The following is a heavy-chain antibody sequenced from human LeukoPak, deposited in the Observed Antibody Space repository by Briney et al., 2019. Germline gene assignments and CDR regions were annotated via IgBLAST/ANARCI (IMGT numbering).Heavy chain of an antibody. V-gene: IGHV1-69*13. J-gene: IGHJ4*02. CDR1: GATFTSYA. D-gene: IGHD6-19*01. CDR3: ARSSKDESSGWYGFDY. CDR2: IIPIFGTA. Sequence: SVKLSCKASGATFTSYAISWVRQAPGQGLEWMGGIIPIFGTANYAQKFQGRVTITADESTSTAYMELSSLRSEDTAVYYCARSSKDESSGWYGFDYWGQGTLVTVS.